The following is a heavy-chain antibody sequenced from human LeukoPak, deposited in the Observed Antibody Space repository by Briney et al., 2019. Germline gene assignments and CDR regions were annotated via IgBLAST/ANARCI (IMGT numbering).Heavy chain of an antibody. V-gene: IGHV4-59*08. CDR2: IYYSGST. Sequence: SETLSLTCTVSGGSISSYYWSWIRQPPGKGLEWIGYIYYSGSTNYNSSLKSRVTISVDTSKNQFSLKLSSVTAADTAVYYCARRRYDFWSGYSDFDYWGQGTLVTVSS. CDR1: GGSISSYY. J-gene: IGHJ4*02. D-gene: IGHD3-3*01. CDR3: ARRRYDFWSGYSDFDY.